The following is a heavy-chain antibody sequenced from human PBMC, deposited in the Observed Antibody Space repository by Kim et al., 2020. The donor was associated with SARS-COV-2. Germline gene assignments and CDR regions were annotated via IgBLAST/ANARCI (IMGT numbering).Heavy chain of an antibody. CDR1: GFTVSSNY. J-gene: IGHJ6*02. V-gene: IGHV3-53*01. Sequence: GGSLRLSCAASGFTVSSNYMSWVRQAPGQGLEWVAVIYDGDNKFYIDSVRGRFTISRDDSKNTLHLQMNSLGAEDTAVYYCARVRRCSGGMCYSYAMDVWGQGTTVTVS. CDR3: ARVRRCSGGMCYSYAMDV. CDR2: IYDGDNK. D-gene: IGHD2-15*01.